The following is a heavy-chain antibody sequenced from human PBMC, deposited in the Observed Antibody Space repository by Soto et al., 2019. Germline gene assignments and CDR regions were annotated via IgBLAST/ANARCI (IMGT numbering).Heavy chain of an antibody. Sequence: GASVKVSCKASGYTFTSYDINWVRQATGQGLEWMGWMNPNSGNTGYAQKFQGRVTMTRNTSISTAYMELSSLRSEDTAVYYCARVLGIAARRKTGAAVGYWGQGTLVTVSS. CDR1: GYTFTSYD. V-gene: IGHV1-8*01. CDR3: ARVLGIAARRKTGAAVGY. J-gene: IGHJ4*02. CDR2: MNPNSGNT. D-gene: IGHD6-6*01.